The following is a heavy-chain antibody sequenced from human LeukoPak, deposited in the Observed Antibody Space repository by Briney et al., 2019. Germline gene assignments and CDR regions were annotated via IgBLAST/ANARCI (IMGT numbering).Heavy chain of an antibody. V-gene: IGHV1-69*05. Sequence: GASVKVSCKASGGTFSSYAISWVRQAPGQGLEWMGGIIPIFGTANYAQKFQGRVTMTTDTSTSTAYMELRSLRSDDTAVYYCVRRPYCSGGSCYPIDYWGQGTLVTVSS. CDR3: VRRPYCSGGSCYPIDY. CDR1: GGTFSSYA. CDR2: IIPIFGTA. J-gene: IGHJ4*02. D-gene: IGHD2-15*01.